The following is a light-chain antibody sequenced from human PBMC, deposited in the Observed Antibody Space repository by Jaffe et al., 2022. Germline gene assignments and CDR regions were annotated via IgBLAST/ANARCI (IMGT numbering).Light chain of an antibody. J-gene: IGKJ4*01. CDR1: QSVSKY. Sequence: EIVLTQSPATLSLSPGERATLSCRASQSVSKYLAWYQQIPGQAPRLLIYDISNRATGIPARFSGSGSGTDFTLTISGLEPEDFAVYYCQQRSGWPLTFGGGTKVEIK. CDR3: QQRSGWPLT. V-gene: IGKV3-11*01. CDR2: DIS.